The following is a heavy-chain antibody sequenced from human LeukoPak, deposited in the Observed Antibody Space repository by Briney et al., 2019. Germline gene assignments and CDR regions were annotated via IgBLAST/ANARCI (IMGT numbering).Heavy chain of an antibody. D-gene: IGHD4-17*01. CDR3: ATTSRKYGDYSTPEFDY. CDR1: GGSISSSSYY. Sequence: SETLSLTCTVSGGSISSSSYYWGWIRQPPGKGLEWIGSIYYSGSTNYNPSLKSRVTISVDTSKNQFSLKLSSVTAADTAVYYCATTSRKYGDYSTPEFDYWGQGTLVTVSS. V-gene: IGHV4-39*07. CDR2: IYYSGST. J-gene: IGHJ4*02.